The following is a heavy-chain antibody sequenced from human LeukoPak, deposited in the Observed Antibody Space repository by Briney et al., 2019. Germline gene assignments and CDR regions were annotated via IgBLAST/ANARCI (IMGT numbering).Heavy chain of an antibody. D-gene: IGHD4-17*01. Sequence: ASVKVSCKASGYTFTSYYMHWVRQAPGQGLEWMGIINPSGGSTSYAQKFQGRVTMTRDTSTSTVYMELGSLRSQDTAVYYCARALPYGDYTPSYSFDIWGQGTMVTVSS. J-gene: IGHJ3*02. CDR1: GYTFTSYY. CDR3: ARALPYGDYTPSYSFDI. CDR2: INPSGGST. V-gene: IGHV1-46*01.